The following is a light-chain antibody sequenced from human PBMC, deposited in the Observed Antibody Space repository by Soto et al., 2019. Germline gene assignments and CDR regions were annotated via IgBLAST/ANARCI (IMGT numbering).Light chain of an antibody. CDR3: QSYDSSLSGSV. CDR2: GSS. CDR1: SSNIGAGYD. J-gene: IGLJ3*02. Sequence: QSVLTQPPSVSGAPGQRVTISCTGSSSNIGAGYDVHWYQQLPGTAPKLLIYGSSNRPSGVPDRFSGSNSGTSASLAITGLRAEDVAYYYCQSYDSSLSGSVFGGGTKQTVL. V-gene: IGLV1-40*01.